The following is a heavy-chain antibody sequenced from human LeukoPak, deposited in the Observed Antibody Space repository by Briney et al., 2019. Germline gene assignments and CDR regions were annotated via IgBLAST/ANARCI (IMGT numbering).Heavy chain of an antibody. CDR3: ARDLSVTTAFDNWFDP. CDR2: IYTTGST. Sequence: SETLSLTCTVSGGSISSYYWSWIRQPAGKGLEWIGHIYTTGSTNYNPSLKSRVTISVDKSMNQFSLKLSSVTAADTAVYYCARDLSVTTAFDNWFDPWGQGTLVTVSS. J-gene: IGHJ5*02. CDR1: GGSISSYY. D-gene: IGHD4-17*01. V-gene: IGHV4-4*07.